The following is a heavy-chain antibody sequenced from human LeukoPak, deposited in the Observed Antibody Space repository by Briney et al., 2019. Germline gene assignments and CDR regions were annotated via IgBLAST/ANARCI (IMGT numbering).Heavy chain of an antibody. J-gene: IGHJ3*02. CDR2: ISSSSSYI. D-gene: IGHD5-12*01. V-gene: IGHV3-21*01. CDR1: GFTFSSYS. Sequence: GGSLRLSCAASGFTFSSYSMNWVRQAPGKGLEWVSSISSSSSYIYYADSVKGRFTISRDNAKNSLYLQMNSLRAEDTAVYYCARGRYSGYDSWLRLAFDIWGQGTMVTVSS. CDR3: ARGRYSGYDSWLRLAFDI.